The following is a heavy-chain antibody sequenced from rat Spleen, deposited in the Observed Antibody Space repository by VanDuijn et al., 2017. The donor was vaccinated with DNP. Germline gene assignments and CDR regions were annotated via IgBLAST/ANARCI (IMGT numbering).Heavy chain of an antibody. CDR1: GFSLTSYG. J-gene: IGHJ4*01. V-gene: IGHV2-77*01. CDR2: IWTGGST. Sequence: VQMKETGPGLVQTTQTLSVTCTVSGFSLTSYGVHWVRQAPGKGLEWVGAIWTGGSTDYNSALKSRLSISRDTFKSQVFLKMNSLQTEDTAIYFCTRGYRYNPPYAMDAWGQGTSVTVSS. CDR3: TRGYRYNPPYAMDA. D-gene: IGHD1-5*01.